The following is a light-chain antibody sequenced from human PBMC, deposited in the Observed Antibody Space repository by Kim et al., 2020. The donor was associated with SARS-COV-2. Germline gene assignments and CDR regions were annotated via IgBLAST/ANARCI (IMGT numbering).Light chain of an antibody. Sequence: GQRVSISCSGRSSSGERHFVNWYQQLPGTAPKVFIYNDNQRPSGVPDRFSGSRSGTSASLAISGLQSEDEADYYCATWDVSLNGWVFGGGTQLTVL. CDR3: ATWDVSLNGWV. CDR1: SSSGERHF. V-gene: IGLV1-44*01. J-gene: IGLJ3*02. CDR2: NDN.